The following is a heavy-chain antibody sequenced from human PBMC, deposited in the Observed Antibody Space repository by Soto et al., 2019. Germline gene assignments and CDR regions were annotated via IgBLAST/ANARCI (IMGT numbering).Heavy chain of an antibody. CDR3: VDGKYFDY. CDR2: IYYSGST. D-gene: IGHD4-17*01. Sequence: PSETLSLTCPGSGFSLSRSMYYWGWLRQPPGKGLEWIGSIYYSGSTYYNPSLKSRVTISVDTSKNQFSLKLSSVTAADTAVYSCVDGKYFDYWGQGTRVTVSS. CDR1: GFSLSRSMYY. J-gene: IGHJ4*02. V-gene: IGHV4-39*01.